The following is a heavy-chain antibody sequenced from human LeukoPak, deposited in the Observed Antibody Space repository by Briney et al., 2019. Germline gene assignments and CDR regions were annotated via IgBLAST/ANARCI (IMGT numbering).Heavy chain of an antibody. Sequence: GGSLRLSCAASGFTFSSYAMSWVRQAPGKGLEWVSSISSSSSYIYYSDSVKGRFTISRDDAKNSLYLQMNSLRAEDTAVYYCARRQGRRGIVGPTILKGAFDIWGQGTKVTVSS. CDR3: ARRQGRRGIVGPTILKGAFDI. J-gene: IGHJ3*02. CDR2: ISSSSSYI. D-gene: IGHD1-26*01. V-gene: IGHV3-21*01. CDR1: GFTFSSYA.